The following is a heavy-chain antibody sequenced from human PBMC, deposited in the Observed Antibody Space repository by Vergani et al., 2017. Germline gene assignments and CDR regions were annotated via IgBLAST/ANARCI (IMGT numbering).Heavy chain of an antibody. J-gene: IGHJ4*02. CDR1: GYTFTDHY. CDR3: ARDVPYSSSGWWNY. Sequence: EVQLVQSGAEVKKPGATMKISCKVSGYTFTDHYMHWVKQAPGKGLEWMGLVDPEDGETIYAEKFKGRVTIAADTSTDTAHLELSSLRSEDTAVYYCARDVPYSSSGWWNYWGQGTLVTVSS. CDR2: VDPEDGET. V-gene: IGHV1-69-2*01. D-gene: IGHD6-19*01.